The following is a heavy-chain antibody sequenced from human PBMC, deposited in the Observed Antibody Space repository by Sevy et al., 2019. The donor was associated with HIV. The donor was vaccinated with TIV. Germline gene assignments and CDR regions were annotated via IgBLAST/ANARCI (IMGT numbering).Heavy chain of an antibody. CDR2: IYYSGST. D-gene: IGHD6-13*01. CDR1: GGSISSGDYY. CDR3: ATDFRSHEGHGFDP. J-gene: IGHJ5*02. V-gene: IGHV4-30-4*01. Sequence: SETPSLTCTVSGGSISSGDYYWSWIRQPPGKGLEWIGYIYYSGSTYYNPSLKSRVTISVDTSKNQFSLKLSSVTAADTAVYYCATDFRSHEGHGFDPWGQGTLVTVSS.